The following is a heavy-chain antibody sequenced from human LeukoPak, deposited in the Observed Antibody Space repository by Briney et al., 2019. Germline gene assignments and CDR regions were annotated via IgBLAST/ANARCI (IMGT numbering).Heavy chain of an antibody. CDR3: AKDITMIVVELGFDP. CDR1: GFTFSSYG. J-gene: IGHJ5*02. CDR2: ISYDGSNK. Sequence: PGGSLRLSCAASGFTFSSYGMHWVRQAPGKGLEGVAVISYDGSNKYYADSVKGRFTISRDNSKNTLYLQMNSLRAEDTAVYYCAKDITMIVVELGFDPWGQGTLVTVSS. D-gene: IGHD3-22*01. V-gene: IGHV3-30*18.